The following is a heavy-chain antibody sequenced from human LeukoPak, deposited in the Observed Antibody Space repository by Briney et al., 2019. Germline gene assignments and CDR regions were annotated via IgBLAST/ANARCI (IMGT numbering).Heavy chain of an antibody. CDR3: ARECPMTTLGGYYYMDV. CDR1: VGSISSTSYY. V-gene: IGHV4-39*02. CDR2: IYYSGST. Sequence: SSETLSLTCSVSVGSISSTSYYWAWIRQPPGKGLEWIGSIYYSGSTYYNPSLESRVTISVDTSKNQFSLKLSSVTAADTAVYYCARECPMTTLGGYYYMDVWGKGTTVTVSS. D-gene: IGHD4-11*01. J-gene: IGHJ6*03.